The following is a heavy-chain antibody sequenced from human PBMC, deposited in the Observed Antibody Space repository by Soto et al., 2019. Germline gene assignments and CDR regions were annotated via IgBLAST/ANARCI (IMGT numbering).Heavy chain of an antibody. CDR3: ARQPTTGDTDLWFDP. V-gene: IGHV4-39*01. Sequence: QLQLLESGPGLVKASETLSLTCNVSGGSISTSRSYWAWIRQPPGKGLEWLANIFYSGSTYYNHSLSSRVTVSVDPSKNEFSLKLRSVTAADTAVYYCARQPTTGDTDLWFDPWGQGTLVTVSS. CDR1: GGSISTSRSY. J-gene: IGHJ5*02. CDR2: IFYSGST. D-gene: IGHD2-21*01.